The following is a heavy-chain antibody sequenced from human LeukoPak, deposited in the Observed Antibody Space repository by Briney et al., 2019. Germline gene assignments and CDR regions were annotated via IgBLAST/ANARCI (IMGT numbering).Heavy chain of an antibody. CDR1: GXTFTNAW. Sequence: GGSLRLSCAASGXTFTNAWMAWVRQAPGKGLEWIGRIKSNTDGGAADYAAPVKGRFTISRDDSKNTLYLQLNSLKTEDTAVYYCATEYYGSFNYWGQGTLVTVSS. CDR3: ATEYYGSFNY. CDR2: IKSNTDGGAA. D-gene: IGHD3-16*01. V-gene: IGHV3-15*01. J-gene: IGHJ4*02.